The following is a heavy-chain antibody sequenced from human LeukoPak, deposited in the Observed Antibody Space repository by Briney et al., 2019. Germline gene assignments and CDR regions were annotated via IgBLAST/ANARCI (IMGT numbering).Heavy chain of an antibody. J-gene: IGHJ4*02. Sequence: PGGSLRLSCAASGFTFSSYGMHWVRQAPGKGLEWVAFIRFDGSKKFYADSVKGRSTISRDNSKNTLYLQMNSLRGEDTALYYCAKDPSYFDFWSGPDYWGQGTLVSVSS. D-gene: IGHD3-3*01. CDR1: GFTFSSYG. CDR2: IRFDGSKK. CDR3: AKDPSYFDFWSGPDY. V-gene: IGHV3-30*02.